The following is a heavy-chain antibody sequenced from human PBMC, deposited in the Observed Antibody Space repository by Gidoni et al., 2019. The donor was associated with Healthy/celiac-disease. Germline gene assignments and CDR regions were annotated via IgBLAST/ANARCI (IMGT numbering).Heavy chain of an antibody. V-gene: IGHV4-34*01. CDR1: GGSFSGYY. J-gene: IGHJ6*02. Sequence: QVQLQQWGAGLLKPSETLSLTCAVYGGSFSGYYWSWIRQPPGKGLEWIGESNHSGSTNYNPSLKSRVTISVDTSKNQFSLKLSSVTAADTAVYYCARALRTSCGYYYCGMDVWGQGTTVTVSS. CDR3: ARALRTSCGYYYCGMDV. CDR2: SNHSGST. D-gene: IGHD1-1*01.